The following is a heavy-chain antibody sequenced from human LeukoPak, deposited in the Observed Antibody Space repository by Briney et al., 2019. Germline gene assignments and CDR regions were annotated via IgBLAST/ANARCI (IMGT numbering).Heavy chain of an antibody. V-gene: IGHV3-30*18. Sequence: PGGSLRLSCAASGFTSSNYGIHWVRQAPGKGLEWVAVISYDGNNKYYTDSVKGRFTISRDNSKNTLYLQMNSLRAEDTAVYYCAKDLQLWSNNFDYWGQGTLVTVSS. D-gene: IGHD5-18*01. J-gene: IGHJ4*02. CDR1: GFTSSNYG. CDR3: AKDLQLWSNNFDY. CDR2: ISYDGNNK.